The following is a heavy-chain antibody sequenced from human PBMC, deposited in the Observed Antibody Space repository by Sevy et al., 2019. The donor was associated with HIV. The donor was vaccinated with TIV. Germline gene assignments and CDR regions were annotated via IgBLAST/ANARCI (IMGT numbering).Heavy chain of an antibody. CDR1: GGSITSLY. J-gene: IGHJ4*02. CDR3: AGENAWGRGYS. CDR2: IYYNGHI. D-gene: IGHD1-26*01. V-gene: IGHV4-59*11. Sequence: SETLSLTCTVSGGSITSLYWNWIRQPPGKGLEWIASIYYNGHINYNPYLKSRFTLSVSTSKNQFSLRLSSVTAADTAMYYCAGENAWGRGYSWGQGTLVTVSS.